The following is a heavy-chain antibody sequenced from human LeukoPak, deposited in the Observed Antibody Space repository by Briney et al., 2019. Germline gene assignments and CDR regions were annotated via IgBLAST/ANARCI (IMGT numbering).Heavy chain of an antibody. V-gene: IGHV4-39*01. CDR2: IYYSGST. CDR1: GGSISSSSYY. D-gene: IGHD1-26*01. CDR3: ARHIVGAPYLSHFDY. Sequence: SETLPLTCTVSGGSISSSSYYWGWIRQPPGKGLEWIGSIYYSGSTYYNPSLKSRATISVDTSKNQFSLKLSSVTAADTAVYYCARHIVGAPYLSHFDYWGQGTLVTVSS. J-gene: IGHJ4*02.